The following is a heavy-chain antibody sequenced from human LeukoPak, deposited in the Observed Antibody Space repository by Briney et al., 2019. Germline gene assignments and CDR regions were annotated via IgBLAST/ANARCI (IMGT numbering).Heavy chain of an antibody. D-gene: IGHD3-3*01. Sequence: GGSLRLSCAASGFTFSSTSMSWVRQAPGKGLEWVAVTVGGGDGTYYADSVKGRFTISRDNSNNTLYLQMNSLRAEDTAVYYCAKYAQRKYYDFWSGSPPSVFDYWGQGTLVTVSS. CDR3: AKYAQRKYYDFWSGSPPSVFDY. CDR1: GFTFSSTS. J-gene: IGHJ4*02. V-gene: IGHV3-23*01. CDR2: TVGGGDGT.